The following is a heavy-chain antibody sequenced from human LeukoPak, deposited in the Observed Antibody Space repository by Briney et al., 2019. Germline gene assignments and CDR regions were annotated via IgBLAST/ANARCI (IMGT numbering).Heavy chain of an antibody. V-gene: IGHV4-61*02. D-gene: IGHD2-2*01. J-gene: IGHJ5*02. CDR3: ARDRGYCSSTSCRVGFDR. CDR2: IYTSGST. Sequence: SETLSLTCTVSGGSFSSGSYYWRWSRQPAGKGREWVGRIYTSGSTNYNTSLKRRVTISVDMSKNKFSLKLRSVSAGDTAVYYCARDRGYCSSTSCRVGFDRWGQGTLVTVSS. CDR1: GGSFSSGSYY.